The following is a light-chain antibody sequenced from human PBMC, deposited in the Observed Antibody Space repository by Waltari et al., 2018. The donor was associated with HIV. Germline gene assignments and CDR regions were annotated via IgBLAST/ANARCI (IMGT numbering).Light chain of an antibody. CDR3: CSFAGSHSFVI. Sequence: QSALTQPRSVSGSPGQSISISCSGSSGDIGAFNYVSWYQQHPNKAPQLIIYDFSERPSGVPHRFSGSNSGNTATLTISGLQTEDEAEYFCCSFAGSHSFVIFGGGTKLAVL. CDR2: DFS. CDR1: SGDIGAFNY. V-gene: IGLV2-11*01. J-gene: IGLJ2*01.